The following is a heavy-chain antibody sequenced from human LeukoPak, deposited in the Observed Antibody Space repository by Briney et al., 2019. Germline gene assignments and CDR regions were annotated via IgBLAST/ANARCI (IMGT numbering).Heavy chain of an antibody. Sequence: PGGSLRLSCAASGFTFSSYGMHWVRQAPGKGLEWVSYISSSSSTIYYADSVKGRFTISRDNAKNSLYLQMNSLRAEDTAVYYCASLSWPLDYWGQGTLVTVSS. CDR3: ASLSWPLDY. CDR1: GFTFSSYG. J-gene: IGHJ4*02. V-gene: IGHV3-48*01. D-gene: IGHD2/OR15-2a*01. CDR2: ISSSSSTI.